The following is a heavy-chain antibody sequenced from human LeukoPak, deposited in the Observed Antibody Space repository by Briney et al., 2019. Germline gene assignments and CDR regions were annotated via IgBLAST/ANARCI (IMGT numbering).Heavy chain of an antibody. J-gene: IGHJ4*02. Sequence: GGSLRLSCAASGFTFSNYAMSWVRLAPGKGLEWVGFIRSKAYGGTTEYAASVKGRFTISRDDSKSIAYLQMNSLKTEDTAVYYCTRVKDYYDSSGYYPRGYFDYWGQGTLVTVSS. D-gene: IGHD3-22*01. CDR3: TRVKDYYDSSGYYPRGYFDY. CDR2: IRSKAYGGTT. CDR1: GFTFSNYA. V-gene: IGHV3-49*04.